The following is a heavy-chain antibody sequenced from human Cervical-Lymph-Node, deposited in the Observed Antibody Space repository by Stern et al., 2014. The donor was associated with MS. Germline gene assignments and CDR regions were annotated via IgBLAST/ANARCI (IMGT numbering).Heavy chain of an antibody. CDR2: IYPDDSDI. CDR1: GYTFTNNW. V-gene: IGHV5-51*03. D-gene: IGHD1-1*01. CDR3: ASPPHRRKWDDPNYGMDV. Sequence: EVQLVQSGAEVKKPGESLKISCKGSGYTFTNNWIAWVRQMPGKGLEWMGIIYPDDSDIRYSPSLQGQGPISAEKSIRTDYLQGSGLKAADSAVYYCASPPHRRKWDDPNYGMDVWGQGTTVTVSS. J-gene: IGHJ6*02.